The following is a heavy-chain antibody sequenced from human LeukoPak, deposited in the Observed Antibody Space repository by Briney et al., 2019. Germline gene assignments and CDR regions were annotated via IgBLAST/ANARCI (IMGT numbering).Heavy chain of an antibody. CDR2: IYPGDLDT. CDR3: ALADYYGPKGP. CDR1: GYSFTDYW. D-gene: IGHD3-10*01. J-gene: IGHJ5*02. Sequence: MHGESLKISCKGSGYSFTDYWIGWVRQMPGKGLEWMGIIYPGDLDTRYSPSFQGQVTMSADKSITTAYLQWSSLKASDTAMYYCALADYYGPKGPWGQGTLVTVSS. V-gene: IGHV5-51*01.